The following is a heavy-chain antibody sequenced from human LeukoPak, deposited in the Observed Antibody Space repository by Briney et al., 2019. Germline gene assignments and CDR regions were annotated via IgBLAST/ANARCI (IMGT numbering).Heavy chain of an antibody. J-gene: IGHJ6*02. V-gene: IGHV3-49*04. CDR1: EFTFAAHA. D-gene: IGHD5-18*01. CDR3: TRGPIQLWLDNGMDV. CDR2: TRSKAYGGTT. Sequence: GGLRRLPGTASEFTFAAHAMPWVPQAPGEGFGGGGFTRSKAYGGTTEYAASMKGRFTNSRDESNSIAYLQMNSLKTEDTAVYYCTRGPIQLWLDNGMDVWGQGTTVTVSS.